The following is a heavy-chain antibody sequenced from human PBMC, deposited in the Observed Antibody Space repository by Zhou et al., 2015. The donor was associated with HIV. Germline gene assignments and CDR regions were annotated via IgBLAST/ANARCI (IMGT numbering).Heavy chain of an antibody. V-gene: IGHV1-69*06. Sequence: QVQLVQSGAEVKKPGSSVKVSCKASGGTFSNYAISWVRQAPGQGLEWMGGIIPILDTANYAQKFQGRVTITADKSTSTAYMELISLRSDDTAVYYCGRGVTRPYYYYYGMDVWGQGTTVTVSS. CDR2: IIPILDTA. J-gene: IGHJ6*02. CDR1: GGTFSNYA. D-gene: IGHD3-10*01. CDR3: GRGVTRPYYYYYGMDV.